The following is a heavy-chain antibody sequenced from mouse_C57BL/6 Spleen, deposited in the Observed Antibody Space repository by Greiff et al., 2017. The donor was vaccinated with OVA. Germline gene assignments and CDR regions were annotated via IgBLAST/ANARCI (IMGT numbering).Heavy chain of an antibody. CDR3: AREDISGQFAY. D-gene: IGHD3-2*02. CDR1: GFNIKNSS. CDR2: IDPANGNT. J-gene: IGHJ3*01. V-gene: IGHV14-3*01. Sequence: VQLQQSVAELVRPGASVKLSCKASGFNIKNSSMHWVKQRPEKGLEWIGRIDPANGNTKYDAKFQGKATIPADKSSTPAYLQLSSLTSEDTAIYYCAREDISGQFAYWGQGTLVTVSS.